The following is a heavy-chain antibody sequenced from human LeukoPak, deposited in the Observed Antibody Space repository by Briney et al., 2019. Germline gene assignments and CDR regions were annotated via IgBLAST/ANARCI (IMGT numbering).Heavy chain of an antibody. CDR2: IYWDDDK. CDR3: VHRRSSGWYYYYGMDV. D-gene: IGHD6-19*01. V-gene: IGHV2-5*02. CDR1: GFSLSTSGVG. Sequence: SGPTLVKPTQTLTLTCTFSGFSLSTSGVGVGWIRQPPGKALEWLALIYWDDDKRYSPSLKSRLTITKDTSKNQVVLTMTNMDPVDTATYYCVHRRSSGWYYYYGMDVWGQGTTVTVSS. J-gene: IGHJ6*02.